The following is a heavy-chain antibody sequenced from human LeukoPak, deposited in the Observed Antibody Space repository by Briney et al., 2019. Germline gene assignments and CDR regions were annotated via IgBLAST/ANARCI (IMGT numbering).Heavy chain of an antibody. CDR3: AGGGPQQLILT. D-gene: IGHD6-13*01. Sequence: SETLSLTCTVSGASISSSHWSWIRQPPGKGLEWIGYFYSIGTTNYNPSLKGRVTISVDTSKNQFSLRLTSVTAADTAVYYCAGGGPQQLILTWGQGALVTVSS. J-gene: IGHJ4*02. V-gene: IGHV4-4*09. CDR2: FYSIGTT. CDR1: GASISSSH.